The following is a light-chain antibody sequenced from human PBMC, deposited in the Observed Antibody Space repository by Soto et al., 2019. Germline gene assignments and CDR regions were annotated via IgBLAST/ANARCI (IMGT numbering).Light chain of an antibody. J-gene: IGKJ1*01. CDR1: QSIGSY. Sequence: LQMTQSPSSLSASVGDRVTMTCRASQSIGSYVNWYQEKPGEAPKVLMFAASSLQSGVPSRFSVSGSGTDFTLTISTLQPEDFATYYCQQSYSTAWTFGHGTKVDIK. V-gene: IGKV1-39*01. CDR2: AAS. CDR3: QQSYSTAWT.